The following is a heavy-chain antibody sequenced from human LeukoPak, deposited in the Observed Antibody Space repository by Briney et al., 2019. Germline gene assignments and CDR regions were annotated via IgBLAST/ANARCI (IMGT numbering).Heavy chain of an antibody. CDR2: ISNSGTTK. CDR1: GFTFSDYY. D-gene: IGHD3-10*01. CDR3: ARAVAGFSFET. V-gene: IGHV3-11*01. J-gene: IGHJ5*02. Sequence: GGSLRLSCAASGFTFSDYYMSWIRQAPGKGLEWGSYISNSGTTKYYPDSVKGGFTIPRHNAKNSLYLQRNSLRAEDTAMYYCARAVAGFSFETWGQGTLVTVSS.